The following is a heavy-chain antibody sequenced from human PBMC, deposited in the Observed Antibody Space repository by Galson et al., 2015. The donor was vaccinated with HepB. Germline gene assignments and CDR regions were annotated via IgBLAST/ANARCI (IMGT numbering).Heavy chain of an antibody. CDR1: GFTFSTYS. CDR3: ARDPQVPVGGVVTYYFDY. CDR2: ISSSSTYI. D-gene: IGHD3-3*01. J-gene: IGHJ4*02. Sequence: SLRLSCAASGFTFSTYSLNWVRQAPGKGLEWVSSISSSSTYIYYADSVKGRFTISRDDAKNSLYLQMNSLRAEDTAVYYCARDPQVPVGGVVTYYFDYWGRGTLVTVSS. V-gene: IGHV3-21*01.